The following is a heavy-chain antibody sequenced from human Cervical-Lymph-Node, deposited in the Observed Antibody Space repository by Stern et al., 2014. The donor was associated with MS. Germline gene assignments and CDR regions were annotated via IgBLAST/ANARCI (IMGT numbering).Heavy chain of an antibody. CDR2: ISSSGSTV. CDR1: GFTFSADF. Sequence: QVQLVQSGGGLVKPGGSLRLPCAASGFTFSADFMTWIRQAPGKGLEWVSYISSSGSTVHYADSVKGRFTISRDNANNSLSLQMNSLRAEDTAVYYCASEKCTSASCYLSWGQGALVTVSS. J-gene: IGHJ4*02. CDR3: ASEKCTSASCYLS. D-gene: IGHD2-2*01. V-gene: IGHV3-11*01.